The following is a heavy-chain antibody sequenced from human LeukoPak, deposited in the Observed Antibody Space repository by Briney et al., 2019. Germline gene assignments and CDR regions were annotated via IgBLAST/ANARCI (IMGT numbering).Heavy chain of an antibody. D-gene: IGHD3-22*01. CDR2: ISNDGGGT. V-gene: IGHV3-23*01. J-gene: IGHJ4*02. CDR1: GFIFNNYG. CDR3: AKRGVVIRVILVGFHKEAYYFDS. Sequence: PGGSLRLSCAASGFIFNNYGLIWVRQAPGKGLEWVSAISNDGGGTNYADFVKGRLTISRDNSKNTLFLQMNSLRAEDTAVYFCAKRGVVIRVILVGFHKEAYYFDSWGQGALVTVSS.